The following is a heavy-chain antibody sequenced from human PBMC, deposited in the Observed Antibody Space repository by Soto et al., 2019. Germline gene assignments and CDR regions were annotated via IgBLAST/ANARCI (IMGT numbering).Heavy chain of an antibody. CDR2: ITGGGSST. Sequence: EVQLLESGGGLVQPGGSLRLSCAASGFTFSSYGMSWVRQAPGKGLEWVAAITGGGSSTYYAASVKGRFTISRDNSKDTLYLNMNSLRAEDTAVYYCEEADASYYDDSNCACFDVWGQGTLVTVSS. CDR3: EEADASYYDDSNCACFDV. D-gene: IGHD3-22*01. J-gene: IGHJ4*03. CDR1: GFTFSSYG. V-gene: IGHV3-23*01.